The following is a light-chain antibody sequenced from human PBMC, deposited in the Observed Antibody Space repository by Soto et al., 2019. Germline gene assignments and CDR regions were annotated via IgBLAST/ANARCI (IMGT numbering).Light chain of an antibody. Sequence: EIQVTQNTSSLSASVGDRVTITCHASQDISNYLNWYQQKPGKAPKLLIYDASNLETGVPSRFSGSGSGTDFTFTISSLQPEDIATYYCQQYDNLPLTFGGGTKV. J-gene: IGKJ4*01. CDR1: QDISNY. CDR2: DAS. V-gene: IGKV1-33*01. CDR3: QQYDNLPLT.